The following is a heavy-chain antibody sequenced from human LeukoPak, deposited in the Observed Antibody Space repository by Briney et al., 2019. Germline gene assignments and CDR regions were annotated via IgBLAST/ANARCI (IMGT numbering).Heavy chain of an antibody. Sequence: SETLSLTCTVSGGPLSSSDSYWGWVRQPPGKGLEWIGNIDSSDSPHYTPVLKSRVTIPVDTSKSNSSLQLSSVTAADTAVYYCARLIDYGGYYFYYYMDVWGKGTTVTVSS. V-gene: IGHV4-39*02. J-gene: IGHJ6*03. CDR1: GGPLSSSDSY. D-gene: IGHD4-17*01. CDR2: IDSSDSP. CDR3: ARLIDYGGYYFYYYMDV.